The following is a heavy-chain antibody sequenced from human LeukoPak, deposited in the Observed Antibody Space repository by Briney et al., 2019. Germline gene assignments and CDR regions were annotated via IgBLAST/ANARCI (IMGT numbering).Heavy chain of an antibody. J-gene: IGHJ4*02. D-gene: IGHD1-26*01. CDR3: ARAVGATTSGNFEY. V-gene: IGHV3-74*01. CDR2: INSDGSRT. Sequence: PGGPLRLSCAASGFTLSNDWMHWVRQAPGKGRVWVSRINSDGSRTSYAASVKGLFTISRDNDRNAVYVHLHSLRAEDTAVYYCARAVGATTSGNFEYWGQGTLVTVS. CDR1: GFTLSNDW.